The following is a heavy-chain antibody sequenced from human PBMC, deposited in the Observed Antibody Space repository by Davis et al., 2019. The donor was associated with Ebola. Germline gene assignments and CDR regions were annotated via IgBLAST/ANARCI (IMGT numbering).Heavy chain of an antibody. CDR3: ARDPSGSSSSHLNWFDP. V-gene: IGHV1-2*02. J-gene: IGHJ5*02. CDR1: GGTFSSYA. D-gene: IGHD6-6*01. Sequence: ASVKVSCKASGGTFSSYAISWVRQAPGQGLEWMGWINPNSGGTNYAQKFQGRVTMTRDTSISTAYMELSRLRSDDTAVYYCARDPSGSSSSHLNWFDPWGQGTLVTVSS. CDR2: INPNSGGT.